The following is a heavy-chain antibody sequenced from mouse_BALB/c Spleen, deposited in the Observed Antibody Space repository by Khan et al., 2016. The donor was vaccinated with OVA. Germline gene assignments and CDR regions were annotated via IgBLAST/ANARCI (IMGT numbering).Heavy chain of an antibody. CDR1: GYAFTNYQ. CDR3: TRGGYGGFAY. J-gene: IGHJ3*01. D-gene: IGHD3-1*01. Sequence: QVQLQQSGAELVKPGASVKLSCKASGYAFTNYQMYWVKQRPGQGLEWIGEINPSNGGTNFNEKFKSKATLTVDKSSSTAYMQLSSLTSEASAVYYGTRGGYGGFAYWGQGTLVTVSA. CDR2: INPSNGGT. V-gene: IGHV1S81*02.